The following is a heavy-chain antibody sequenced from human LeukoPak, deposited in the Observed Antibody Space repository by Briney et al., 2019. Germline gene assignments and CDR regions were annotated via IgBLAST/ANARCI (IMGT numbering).Heavy chain of an antibody. Sequence: PGPCLTPAWALDALTFSTSTTGCVRQPAGGWMGWVSFISSSSSYMYYADSVKGRFTISRDNTKKSLYLQMNRLRAEDTAVYYCARDFSGYDYNFDYWGQGTLVTVSS. J-gene: IGHJ4*02. CDR2: ISSSSSYM. CDR3: ARDFSGYDYNFDY. D-gene: IGHD5-12*01. V-gene: IGHV3-21*05. CDR1: ALTFSTST.